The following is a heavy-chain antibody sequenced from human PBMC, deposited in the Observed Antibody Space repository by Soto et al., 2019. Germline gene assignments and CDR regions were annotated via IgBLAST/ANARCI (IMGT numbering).Heavy chain of an antibody. D-gene: IGHD3-9*01. CDR1: GGSFSGYY. V-gene: IGHV4-34*01. CDR2: INHSGST. J-gene: IGHJ4*02. Sequence: PSETLSLTCAVYGGSFSGYYWSWIRQPPGKGLEWIGEINHSGSTNYNPSLKSRVTISVDTSKNQFSLKLSSVTAADTAVYYCARGYYDILTGLSLWGQGTLVTVSS. CDR3: ARGYYDILTGLSL.